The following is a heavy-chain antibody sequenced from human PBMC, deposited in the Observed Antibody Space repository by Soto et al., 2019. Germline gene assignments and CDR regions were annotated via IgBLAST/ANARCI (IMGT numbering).Heavy chain of an antibody. D-gene: IGHD6-13*01. CDR2: INRDGSKK. CDR3: ARDVSPGSSSLYLDAFDI. V-gene: IGHV3-7*05. Sequence: EVQLEESGGDLVQPGGSLRLSCAASGFTLSAYWMTWVRQAPGKGLEWVANINRDGSKKSYLDSVRGRFTISRDNVGNSLYLQMDSLRADDTALYYCARDVSPGSSSLYLDAFDIWGQGTMAPVSS. J-gene: IGHJ3*02. CDR1: GFTLSAYW.